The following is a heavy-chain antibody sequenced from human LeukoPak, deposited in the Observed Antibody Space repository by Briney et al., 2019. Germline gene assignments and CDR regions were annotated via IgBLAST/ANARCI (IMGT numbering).Heavy chain of an antibody. CDR3: ARDVRAAGRPLYYYYYMDV. D-gene: IGHD6-13*01. J-gene: IGHJ6*03. CDR1: GFTFSSYS. V-gene: IGHV3-21*01. CDR2: ISSSSSYI. Sequence: GGSLRLSCAASGFTFSSYSMNWVRQAPGKGLEWVSSISSSSSYIYYADSVKGRFTISRDNAKNSLYLQMNSLRAEDTAVYYCARDVRAAGRPLYYYYYMDVWGKGTTVTVSS.